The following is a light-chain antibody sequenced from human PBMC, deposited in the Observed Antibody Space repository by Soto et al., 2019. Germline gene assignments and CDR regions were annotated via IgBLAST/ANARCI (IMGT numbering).Light chain of an antibody. CDR3: FLYAGGTPV. CDR1: SSDVGGYNY. CDR2: DVS. J-gene: IGLJ2*01. Sequence: QSALTQPRSVSGSPGQSVTISCTGTSSDVGGYNYVSWYQQHPGKAPKLMIYDVSKRPSGVPDRFSGSKSGNTASLTISGLQAEDEADYFCFLYAGGTPVFGGGTKLTVL. V-gene: IGLV2-11*01.